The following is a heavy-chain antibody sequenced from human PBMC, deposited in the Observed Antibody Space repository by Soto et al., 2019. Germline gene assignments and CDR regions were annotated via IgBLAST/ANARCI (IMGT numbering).Heavy chain of an antibody. V-gene: IGHV3-23*01. CDR3: AKRSDGAQYFYYYGMDV. CDR2: ISGSAGST. Sequence: EVQLLESGGGLVQPGGSLRLSCAASGFTFSSYAMSWVRQAPGKGLEWVSAISGSAGSTYYTDSVKGRFTISRDNSKNPLYLQMNNMGAEDTAIYYCAKRSDGAQYFYYYGMDVWGQGTTVTVSS. CDR1: GFTFSSYA. J-gene: IGHJ6*02. D-gene: IGHD4-17*01.